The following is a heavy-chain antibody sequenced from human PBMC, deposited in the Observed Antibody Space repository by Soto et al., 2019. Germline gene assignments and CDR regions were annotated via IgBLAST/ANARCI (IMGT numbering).Heavy chain of an antibody. V-gene: IGHV4-59*08. J-gene: IGHJ6*02. CDR2: IYYSGST. Sequence: QVQLQESGPGLVKPSETLSLTCTVSGGSISSYYWSWIRQPPGKGLEWIGYIYYSGSTNYNPSLKSRVTVSVDTSNNQFSRKLSSVPAADTAVYYCARLLVRGYGMDVWGQGTTVTVSS. CDR1: GGSISSYY. CDR3: ARLLVRGYGMDV. D-gene: IGHD3-10*01.